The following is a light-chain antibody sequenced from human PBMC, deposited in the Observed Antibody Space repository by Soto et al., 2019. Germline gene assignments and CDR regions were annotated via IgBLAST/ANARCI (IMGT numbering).Light chain of an antibody. J-gene: IGKJ4*01. CDR3: HQRSNWPST. V-gene: IGKV3-11*01. CDR1: QSVSWY. Sequence: EIVLTQSPATLSLSPGERATLSCRASQSVSWYLAWYQQKPGQAPRLLIYDASNRATGIPARFSGSGSGTDFTLNITRVEPEDFAVYYCHQRSNWPSTFGGGTKVEIK. CDR2: DAS.